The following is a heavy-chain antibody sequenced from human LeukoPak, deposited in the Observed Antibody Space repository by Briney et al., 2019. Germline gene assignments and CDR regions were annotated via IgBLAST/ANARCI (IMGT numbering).Heavy chain of an antibody. D-gene: IGHD3-22*01. CDR2: IKQDGSEK. CDR3: ARDPSSSGYDY. J-gene: IGHJ4*02. Sequence: GGSLRLSCAASGFTFSSYWMSWVRQAPGKGLEWVANIKQDGSEKYYVDSVKGRFTISRDNSKNTLYLQMNSLRAEDTAVYYCARDPSSSGYDYWGQGTLVTVSS. V-gene: IGHV3-7*01. CDR1: GFTFSSYW.